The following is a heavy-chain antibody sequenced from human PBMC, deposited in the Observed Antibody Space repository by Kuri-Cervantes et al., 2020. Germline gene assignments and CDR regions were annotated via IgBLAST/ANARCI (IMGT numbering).Heavy chain of an antibody. J-gene: IGHJ3*02. V-gene: IGHV4-59*01. Sequence: SETLSLTCSVSRGSISNYYWSWIRQPPGKGLEWIGYIYYSGSTNYNPSLKSRVTISVDTSKNQFSLKLSSVTAADTAVYYCAREYYYDSSGYYSAFDIWGQGTMVTVSS. CDR3: AREYYYDSSGYYSAFDI. CDR1: RGSISNYY. CDR2: IYYSGST. D-gene: IGHD3-22*01.